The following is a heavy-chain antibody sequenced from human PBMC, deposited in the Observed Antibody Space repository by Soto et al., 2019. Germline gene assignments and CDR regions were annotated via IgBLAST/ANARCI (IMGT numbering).Heavy chain of an antibody. CDR1: GAALNRGNYY. J-gene: IGHJ5*02. CDR3: ARLRIATNNYKWFDP. V-gene: IGHV4-31*03. D-gene: IGHD2-21*01. CDR2: IYVTGAV. Sequence: SETLSVACSVAGAALNRGNYYWSWIRQVPGKGLEWIGHIYVTGAVDYNPSLRDRITISQDTSERQFSLNLRLVTAADTAVYYCARLRIATNNYKWFDPWGQGTLVTVSS.